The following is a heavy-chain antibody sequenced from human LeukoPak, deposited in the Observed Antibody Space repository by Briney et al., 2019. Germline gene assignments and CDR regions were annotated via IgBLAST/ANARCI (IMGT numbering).Heavy chain of an antibody. CDR2: IRSKANSYAT. V-gene: IGHV3-73*01. CDR3: TRGGSSGYNY. J-gene: IGHJ4*02. D-gene: IGHD3-22*01. Sequence: GGSLKLSCAASGCTFSGSAMHWVRQASGKGLEWVGRIRSKANSYATAYAASVKGRFTISRDDSKNTAYLQMNSLKTEDTAVYYCTRGGSSGYNYWGQGTLVTVYS. CDR1: GCTFSGSA.